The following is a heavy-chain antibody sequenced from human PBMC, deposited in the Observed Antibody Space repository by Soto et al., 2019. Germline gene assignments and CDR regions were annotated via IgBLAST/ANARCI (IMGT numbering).Heavy chain of an antibody. D-gene: IGHD5-12*01. CDR2: IYYSGST. J-gene: IGHJ5*02. CDR1: GGSISSYY. Sequence: SETLSLTCTVSGGSISSYYWSWIRQPPGKGLEWIGYIYYSGSTNYNPSLKSRVTISVDTSKNQFSLKLSSVTAADTAVYYCARLPADIVATTHPRDWFDPWGQGTLVTVSS. V-gene: IGHV4-59*08. CDR3: ARLPADIVATTHPRDWFDP.